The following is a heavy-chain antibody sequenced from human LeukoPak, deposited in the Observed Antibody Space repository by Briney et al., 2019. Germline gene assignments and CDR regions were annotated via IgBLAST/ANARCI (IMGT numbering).Heavy chain of an antibody. CDR1: GFTFSSYG. D-gene: IGHD3-10*01. V-gene: IGHV3-15*04. Sequence: GGSLRLSCAASGFTFSSYGMSWVRQAPGKGLEWVGRIESKTDGGTTDYAAPVKGRFTISRDDSTNTLYLQMNSLKSEDTAVYYCTTYVSGRKFDYWGQGILVTVSS. CDR2: IESKTDGGTT. CDR3: TTYVSGRKFDY. J-gene: IGHJ4*02.